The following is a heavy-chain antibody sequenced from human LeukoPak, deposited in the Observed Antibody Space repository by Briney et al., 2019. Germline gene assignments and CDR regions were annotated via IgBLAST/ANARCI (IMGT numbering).Heavy chain of an antibody. V-gene: IGHV3-23*01. CDR3: AKDLSVGVVVILYFDY. D-gene: IGHD2-21*01. Sequence: GGSLRLSCAASGFTFSSYAMSWVRQAPGKGLEWVSAISGSGGSTYYADFVKGRFTISRDNSKNTLYLQMNSLRAEDTAVYYCAKDLSVGVVVILYFDYWGQGTLVTVSS. CDR2: ISGSGGST. CDR1: GFTFSSYA. J-gene: IGHJ4*02.